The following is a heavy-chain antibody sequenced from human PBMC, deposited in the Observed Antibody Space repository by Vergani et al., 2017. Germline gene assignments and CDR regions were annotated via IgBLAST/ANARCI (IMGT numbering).Heavy chain of an antibody. Sequence: QVQLVESGGGVVQPGRSLRLSCAASGFTFSSYGMHWVRQAPGKGLEWVAVISYDGSNKYYADSVKGRFTISRDNSKNTLYLQMNSLRAEDTAVYYCARPYYDDSSGYGPFDYWGQGTLVTVSS. D-gene: IGHD3-22*01. CDR2: ISYDGSNK. CDR3: ARPYYDDSSGYGPFDY. V-gene: IGHV3-30*03. CDR1: GFTFSSYG. J-gene: IGHJ4*02.